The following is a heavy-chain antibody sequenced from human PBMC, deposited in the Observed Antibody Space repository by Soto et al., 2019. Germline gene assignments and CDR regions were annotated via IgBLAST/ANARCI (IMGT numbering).Heavy chain of an antibody. CDR3: ARTGSSSFGEYFQH. CDR2: IWYDGSNK. J-gene: IGHJ1*01. CDR1: GFTFSSYG. V-gene: IGHV3-33*01. Sequence: GGSLRLSCAASGFTFSSYGMHWVRQAPGKGLEWVAVIWYDGSNKYYADSVKGRFTISRDNSKNTLYLQMNSLRAEDTAVYYCARTGSSSFGEYFQHWGQGTLVTVSS. D-gene: IGHD6-6*01.